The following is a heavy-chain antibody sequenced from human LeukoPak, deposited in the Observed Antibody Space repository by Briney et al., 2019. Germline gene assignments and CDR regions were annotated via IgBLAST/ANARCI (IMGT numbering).Heavy chain of an antibody. Sequence: PGGSLRLSCAASGFTFSCYAMTWVRQAPGKGLEWVSSIGGSGAITYYADSVKGRFTISRDSSKNTLYLHMNSLRAEDTAVYYCAKDQFDPWGQGTLVTVSS. CDR1: GFTFSCYA. CDR2: IGGSGAIT. V-gene: IGHV3-23*01. CDR3: AKDQFDP. J-gene: IGHJ5*02.